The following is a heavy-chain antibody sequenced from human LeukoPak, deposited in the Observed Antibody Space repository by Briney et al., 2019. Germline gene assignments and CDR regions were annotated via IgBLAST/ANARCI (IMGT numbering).Heavy chain of an antibody. D-gene: IGHD2-8*01. Sequence: QPGGSLRLSCAASGFPFTNNWMTWVRQAPGKGLEWVATIMQDGRETYYVESVKGRFTISRDNARDSVYLQMTFLRAEDAAVYYCARARYCANTICHIGGGLDVWGPGTTATVSS. CDR3: ARARYCANTICHIGGGLDV. CDR2: IMQDGRET. CDR1: GFPFTNNW. J-gene: IGHJ6*02. V-gene: IGHV3-7*04.